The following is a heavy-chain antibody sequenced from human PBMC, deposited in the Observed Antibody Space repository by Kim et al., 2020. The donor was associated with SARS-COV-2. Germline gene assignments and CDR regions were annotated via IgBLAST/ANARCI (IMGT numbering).Heavy chain of an antibody. CDR3: SRDKKYYGSGTELNPSGLVHWFDP. V-gene: IGHV4-39*07. CDR2: IDYAGST. J-gene: IGHJ5*02. CDR1: GDSISSSSYY. Sequence: SETLSLTCIVSGDSISSSSYYWGWIRQTPGRGLEWIGSIDYAGSTSYNPSLKTRVAMSVDTSKNHFSLTLTSVTAADTAVYFCSRDKKYYGSGTELNPSGLVHWFDPWGQGTRVTVSA. D-gene: IGHD3-10*01.